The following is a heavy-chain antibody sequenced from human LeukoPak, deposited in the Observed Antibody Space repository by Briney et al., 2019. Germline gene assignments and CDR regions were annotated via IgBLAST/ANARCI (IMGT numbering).Heavy chain of an antibody. Sequence: GESLKISCXGSGYSFTSYWIAWVRQMSGKGLEWMGIIYPGDSDTRHSPSFQGQVTISADKSISTAYLQWSSLKASDTAMYYCARQGSYFDYWAQGTLVTVSS. V-gene: IGHV5-51*01. J-gene: IGHJ4*02. CDR3: ARQGSYFDY. CDR2: IYPGDSDT. CDR1: GYSFTSYW.